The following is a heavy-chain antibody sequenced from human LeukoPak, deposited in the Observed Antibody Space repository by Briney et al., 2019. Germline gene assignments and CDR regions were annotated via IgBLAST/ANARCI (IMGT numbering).Heavy chain of an antibody. D-gene: IGHD6-13*01. Sequence: SETLSLTCTVSGGSISSYYWSWIRQPPGKGLEWIGYIYYSGSTNYNPSLKSRVTISVDTSKNQFSLKLSSVTAADTAVCYCAREKIAATPNWFDPWGQGTLVTVSS. CDR3: AREKIAATPNWFDP. V-gene: IGHV4-59*12. CDR2: IYYSGST. J-gene: IGHJ5*02. CDR1: GGSISSYY.